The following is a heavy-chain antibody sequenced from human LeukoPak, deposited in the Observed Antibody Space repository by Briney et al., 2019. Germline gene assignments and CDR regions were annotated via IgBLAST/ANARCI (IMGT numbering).Heavy chain of an antibody. Sequence: SQTLSLTCAISGDSVSSNSAAWNWIRQSPSRGLEWLGRTYYMSKWYNDYAVSVESRITINPDTSKNQFSLQLKSVTPEDTAIYYCVRSIQRNWGNFDYWGQGTLVTVSS. CDR3: VRSIQRNWGNFDY. V-gene: IGHV6-1*01. CDR2: TYYMSKWYN. CDR1: GDSVSSNSAA. J-gene: IGHJ4*02. D-gene: IGHD7-27*01.